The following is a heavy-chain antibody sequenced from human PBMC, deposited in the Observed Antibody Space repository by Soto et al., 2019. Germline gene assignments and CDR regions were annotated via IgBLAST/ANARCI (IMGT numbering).Heavy chain of an antibody. CDR3: TPAGNGYAFDI. D-gene: IGHD1-26*01. V-gene: IGHV3-15*01. J-gene: IGHJ3*02. CDR2: IKSKTDGGTT. CDR1: GFTFSNAW. Sequence: GGSLRLSCAASGFTFSNAWMSWVRQAPGKGLEWVGRIKSKTDGGTTDYAAPVKGIFTISRDDSKNTLYLQMNSLKTEATAVYYCTPAGNGYAFDIWGQGTMVTVSS.